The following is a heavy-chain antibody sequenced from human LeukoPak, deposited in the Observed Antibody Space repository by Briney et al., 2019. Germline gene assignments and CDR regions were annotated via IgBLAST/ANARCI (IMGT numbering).Heavy chain of an antibody. CDR1: GFTFSSYS. D-gene: IGHD1-26*01. CDR2: ISSSSSYI. V-gene: IGHV3-21*01. J-gene: IGHJ3*02. CDR3: ARDRFSVMPRASFDI. Sequence: GGSLRLSCAASGFTFSSYSMNWVRQAPGKGLEWVSSISSSSSYIYYADSVKGRFTISRDNAKNSLYLQMNSLRTEDTAVYYCARDRFSVMPRASFDIWGQGTLVTVSS.